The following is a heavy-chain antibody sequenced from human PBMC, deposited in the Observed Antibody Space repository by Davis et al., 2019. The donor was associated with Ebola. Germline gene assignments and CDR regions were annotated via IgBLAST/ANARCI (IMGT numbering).Heavy chain of an antibody. CDR3: ARGDDFYDRPFDY. D-gene: IGHD3-22*01. CDR1: GFTFSSYA. J-gene: IGHJ4*02. Sequence: GESLKISCAASGFTFSSYAMHWVRQAPGKGLEWVALIWFDGSHKEYVESVKGRFTISRDNLKNTLYLQVNSLRAEDTAVYYCARGDDFYDRPFDYWGQGTLVTVSS. CDR2: IWFDGSHK. V-gene: IGHV3-33*08.